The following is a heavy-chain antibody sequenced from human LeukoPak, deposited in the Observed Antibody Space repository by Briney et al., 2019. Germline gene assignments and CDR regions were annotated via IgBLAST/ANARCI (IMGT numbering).Heavy chain of an antibody. J-gene: IGHJ1*01. V-gene: IGHV4-4*07. CDR2: IYNSGIT. D-gene: IGHD3-9*01. CDR1: GGSISSRY. CDR3: ARGLGGSDWEYLQH. Sequence: TPSETLSLACTVSGGSISSRYWSWIRQPAGKGLEWIGRIYNSGITNYNPSLKSRVTMSVDTSKKQFSLKLSSVTAADTALYYSARGLGGSDWEYLQHWGQGTLVTVSS.